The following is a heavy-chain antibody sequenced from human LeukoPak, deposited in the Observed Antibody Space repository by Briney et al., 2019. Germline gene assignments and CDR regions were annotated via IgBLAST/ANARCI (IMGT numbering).Heavy chain of an antibody. Sequence: GGSLRLSCAASGFTFSSYGMHWVRQAPGKGLEWVAVIWYDGSNKYYADSVKGRFTISRDNSKNTLYPQMNSLRAEDTAVYYCARDLGIAAAVPDYWGQGTLVTVSS. CDR3: ARDLGIAAAVPDY. CDR2: IWYDGSNK. V-gene: IGHV3-33*01. J-gene: IGHJ4*02. D-gene: IGHD6-13*01. CDR1: GFTFSSYG.